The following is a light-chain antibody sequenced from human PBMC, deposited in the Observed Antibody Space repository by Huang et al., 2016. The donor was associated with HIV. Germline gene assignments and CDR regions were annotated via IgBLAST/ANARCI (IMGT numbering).Light chain of an antibody. Sequence: EIVLTQSPATLSLSPGERATLSCRASQSVSSYLAWYQQKPGKAPRLLIYDASNRATGIPDRFSGSGSGTYFTLTISSLEPEDFAVYYCQQRSNWAFGQGTRLEIK. V-gene: IGKV3-11*01. J-gene: IGKJ5*01. CDR3: QQRSNWA. CDR1: QSVSSY. CDR2: DAS.